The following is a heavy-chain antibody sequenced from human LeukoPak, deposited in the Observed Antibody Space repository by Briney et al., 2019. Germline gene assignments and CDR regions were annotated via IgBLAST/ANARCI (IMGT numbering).Heavy chain of an antibody. CDR1: GGSISSGDYY. V-gene: IGHV4-30-4*01. J-gene: IGHJ4*02. CDR3: ARFGFYGDYASDY. D-gene: IGHD4-17*01. CDR2: IYYSGST. Sequence: SETLSLTCTVSGGSISSGDYYWSWIRQPPGKGLEWIGYIYYSGSTYYNPSLKSRVTISVDTSKNQFSLKLSSVTAADTAVYYCARFGFYGDYASDYWGQGTLVTVSS.